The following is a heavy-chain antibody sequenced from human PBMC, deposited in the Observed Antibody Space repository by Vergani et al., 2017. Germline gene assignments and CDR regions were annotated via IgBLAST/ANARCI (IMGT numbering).Heavy chain of an antibody. J-gene: IGHJ6*03. CDR3: ARVNTETNGHLYYYYYMDV. CDR2: IDHTGRP. Sequence: QVQLQQWGGGLLKPSETLSLTCVVTGGSFTSYHWTWIRQSPGEVLEWVGDIDHTGRPDYNPSLKSRLTMSVDKSRNQFSLTLNSVTATDTAIYFCARVNTETNGHLYYYYYMDVWGQGTAVTVS. CDR1: GGSFTSYH. D-gene: IGHD4-11*01. V-gene: IGHV4-34*01.